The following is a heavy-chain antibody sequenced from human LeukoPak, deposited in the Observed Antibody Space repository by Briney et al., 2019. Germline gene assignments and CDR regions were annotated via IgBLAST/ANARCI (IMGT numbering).Heavy chain of an antibody. CDR1: GFTFSSYA. V-gene: IGHV3-23*01. D-gene: IGHD6-19*01. Sequence: GRSLRLSCAASGFTFSSYAMHWVRQAPGKGLEWVSAISGSGGSTYYADSVKGRFTISRDNSKNTLYLQMNSLRAEDTAVYYCAKGWPVAGTGGPGGTFDYWGQGTLVTVSS. CDR3: AKGWPVAGTGGPGGTFDY. CDR2: ISGSGGST. J-gene: IGHJ4*02.